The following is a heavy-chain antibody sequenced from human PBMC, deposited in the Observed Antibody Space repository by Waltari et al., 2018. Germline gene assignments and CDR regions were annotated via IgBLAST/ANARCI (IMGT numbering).Heavy chain of an antibody. D-gene: IGHD6-19*01. V-gene: IGHV3-30*03. CDR3: ARDPDNNLPVAGTWIDN. CDR1: GFALRGHA. CDR2: ISQDGSKR. Sequence: QVQLVESGGGLVHPGRSLRLSCVGSGFALRGHAMHWARRAPGKGLEWIAFISQDGSKRYYSDSVKGRFILSRDNSKNTMYLEMNNLGVEDTAVYYCARDPDNNLPVAGTWIDNWGQGTLVTVSS. J-gene: IGHJ4*02.